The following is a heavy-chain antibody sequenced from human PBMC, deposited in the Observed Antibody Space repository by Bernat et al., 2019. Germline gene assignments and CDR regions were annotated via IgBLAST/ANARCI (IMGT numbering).Heavy chain of an antibody. CDR1: GFPFSSYG. Sequence: QVQLVESGGAGFRPGSPLSPSCPAPGFPFSSYGLPWFRQAPAKGLEWVAVISYDGSNKYYADSVKGRFTISRDNSKNTLYLQMNSLRAEDTAVYYCAKDTGVVAATPYYYGMDVWGQGTTVTVSS. CDR2: ISYDGSNK. D-gene: IGHD2-15*01. J-gene: IGHJ6*02. CDR3: AKDTGVVAATPYYYGMDV. V-gene: IGHV3-30*18.